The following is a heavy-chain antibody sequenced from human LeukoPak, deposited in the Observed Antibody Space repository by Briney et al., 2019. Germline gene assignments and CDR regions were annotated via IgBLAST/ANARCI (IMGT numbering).Heavy chain of an antibody. CDR1: GFTFSAYV. D-gene: IGHD2-15*01. CDR2: ISGSGST. Sequence: PGGSLRLSCAASGFTFSAYVMSWVRQAPGKGLEWVSAISGSGSTYYADSVKGRFTISRDNSKNTLYLQMNSLRAEDTAVYYCAKEGGLSYYYGMDVWGQGTTVTVSS. V-gene: IGHV3-23*01. CDR3: AKEGGLSYYYGMDV. J-gene: IGHJ6*02.